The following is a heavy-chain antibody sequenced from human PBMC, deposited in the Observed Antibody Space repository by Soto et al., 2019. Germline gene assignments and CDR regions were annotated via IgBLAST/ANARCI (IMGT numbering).Heavy chain of an antibody. CDR2: ISAYNGNT. CDR1: GYTFTSYG. D-gene: IGHD2-15*01. J-gene: IGHJ4*02. CDR3: ARDPCSGGSCYSGLDY. V-gene: IGHV1-18*01. Sequence: GASVKVSCKASGYTFTSYGISWVRQAPGQGLEWMGWISAYNGNTNYAQKLQGRVTMTTDTSTSTAYMELRSPRSDDTAVYYCARDPCSGGSCYSGLDYWGQGTLVTV.